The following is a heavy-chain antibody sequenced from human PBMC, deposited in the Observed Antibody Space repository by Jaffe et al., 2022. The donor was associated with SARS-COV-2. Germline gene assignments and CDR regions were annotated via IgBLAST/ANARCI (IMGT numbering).Heavy chain of an antibody. CDR1: GFTFSSHT. V-gene: IGHV3-23*01. D-gene: IGHD2-8*01. CDR3: AKDRGSAFPKWGMDV. CDR2: ISASGGNT. J-gene: IGHJ6*02. Sequence: EVQLLESGGGLVQPGGSLRLSCVDSGFTFSSHTMTWVRQAPGKGLEWVSGISASGGNTYYADSVKGRFTISRDNSKNTLYVQMNSLRAEDTAVYYCAKDRGSAFPKWGMDVWGQGTTVTVSS.